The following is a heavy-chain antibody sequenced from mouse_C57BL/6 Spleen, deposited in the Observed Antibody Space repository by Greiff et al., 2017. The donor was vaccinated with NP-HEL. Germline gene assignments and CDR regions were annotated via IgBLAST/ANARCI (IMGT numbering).Heavy chain of an antibody. D-gene: IGHD1-1*01. CDR2: IYPGDGDT. J-gene: IGHJ3*01. CDR3: ASYYGSSYAWFAY. Sequence: QVHVKQSGAELVKPGASVKISCKASGYAFSSYWMNWVKQRPGKGLEWIGQIYPGDGDTNYNGKFKGKATLTADKSSSTAYMQLSSLTSEDSAVYFGASYYGSSYAWFAYWGQGTLVTVSA. V-gene: IGHV1-80*01. CDR1: GYAFSSYW.